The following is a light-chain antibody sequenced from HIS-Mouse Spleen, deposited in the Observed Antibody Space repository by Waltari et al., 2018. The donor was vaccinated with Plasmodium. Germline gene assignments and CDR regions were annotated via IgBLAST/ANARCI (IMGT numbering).Light chain of an antibody. Sequence: DIQLTQSPSFLSASVGDRVTITCRASQSISSYLAWYQQKPGKAPKLLIYAASTLQSGVPSRFSGSRSGTEVSLTTSSLQPEEFATYYCQQLNSYPYTFGQGTKLEIK. CDR2: AAS. CDR1: QSISSY. J-gene: IGKJ2*01. CDR3: QQLNSYPYT. V-gene: IGKV1-9*01.